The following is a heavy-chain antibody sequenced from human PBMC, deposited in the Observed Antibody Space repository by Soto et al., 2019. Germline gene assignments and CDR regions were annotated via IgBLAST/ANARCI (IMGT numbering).Heavy chain of an antibody. Sequence: PSETLSLTCTVSGGSIASTDHYWGWIRQPPGKGLQWVAYISVSGSTYYNPSLKSRLTISVDTSKNQFSLRLSSVTAADTAVYYCASYIMPLTHDWSFDFWGRGILVTVSS. D-gene: IGHD2-2*01. CDR1: GGSIASTDHY. V-gene: IGHV4-30-4*08. J-gene: IGHJ2*01. CDR2: ISVSGST. CDR3: ASYIMPLTHDWSFDF.